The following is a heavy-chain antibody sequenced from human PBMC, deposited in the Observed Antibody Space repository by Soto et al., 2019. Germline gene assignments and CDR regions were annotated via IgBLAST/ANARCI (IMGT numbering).Heavy chain of an antibody. J-gene: IGHJ6*02. CDR1: GFTFSSYG. V-gene: IGHV3-33*01. D-gene: IGHD3-9*01. CDR3: AREPYYDILTGYSPNYGMDV. CDR2: IWYDGSNK. Sequence: VQLVESGGGVVQPGRSLRLSCAASGFTFSSYGMHWVRQAPGKGLEWVAVIWYDGSNKYYADSVKGRFTISRDNSKNTLYLQMNSLRAEDTAVYYCAREPYYDILTGYSPNYGMDVWGQGTTVTVSS.